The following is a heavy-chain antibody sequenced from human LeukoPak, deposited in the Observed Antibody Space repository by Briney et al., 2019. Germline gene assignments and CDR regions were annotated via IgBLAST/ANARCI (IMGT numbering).Heavy chain of an antibody. CDR1: GFAFSNTW. V-gene: IGHV3-74*01. Sequence: GGSLRLSCAASGFAFSNTWMHWVRQAPGKGLVWVSRTNSDESTTDYADSVKGRFIISRDNAKSTLYLQMNSLRAEDTAIYYCARSLPYGTTWYGRSDFWGQGTLVTVSS. CDR2: TNSDESTT. CDR3: ARSLPYGTTWYGRSDF. D-gene: IGHD6-13*01. J-gene: IGHJ4*02.